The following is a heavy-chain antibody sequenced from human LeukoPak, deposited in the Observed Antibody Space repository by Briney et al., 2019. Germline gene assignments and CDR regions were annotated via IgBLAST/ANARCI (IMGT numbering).Heavy chain of an antibody. J-gene: IGHJ6*03. CDR2: IYYSGST. CDR3: ARGQGGYSYGYGFYYYYMDV. Sequence: SETLSLTCTVSGGSISSYYWSWIRQPPGKGLEWIGYIYYSGSTNYNPSLKRRVTISVDTSKNQFSLKLSSVTAADTAVYYCARGQGGYSYGYGFYYYYMDVWGKGTTVTVSS. V-gene: IGHV4-59*01. D-gene: IGHD5-18*01. CDR1: GGSISSYY.